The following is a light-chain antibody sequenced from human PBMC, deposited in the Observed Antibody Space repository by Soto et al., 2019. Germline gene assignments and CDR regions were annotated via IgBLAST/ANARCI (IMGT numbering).Light chain of an antibody. J-gene: IGKJ1*01. CDR1: QGISNY. V-gene: IGKV1-17*03. Sequence: DIQMTQSPSAMSASVGDRVTITCRASQGISNYLDWFQQKPGKVPKRLIYAASSLQSGVPARFSAAGSGTEFTLTISNLQSEDFAVFHCQQYNNWPWTFGQGTKVDIK. CDR2: AAS. CDR3: QQYNNWPWT.